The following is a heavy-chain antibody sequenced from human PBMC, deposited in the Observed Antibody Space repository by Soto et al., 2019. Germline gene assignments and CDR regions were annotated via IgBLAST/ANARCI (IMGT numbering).Heavy chain of an antibody. CDR3: AKQQGPGTPYYYAMDV. D-gene: IGHD1-1*01. Sequence: AGGSLRLSCAASGFTFSSYAMIWVRQAPGKGLEWVSVIRSSGDRTYYADSVKGRFTISRDNSKNTLHMQMNSLRAEDTAVYYCAKQQGPGTPYYYAMDVWGQGTTVTVSS. CDR1: GFTFSSYA. CDR2: IRSSGDRT. J-gene: IGHJ6*02. V-gene: IGHV3-23*01.